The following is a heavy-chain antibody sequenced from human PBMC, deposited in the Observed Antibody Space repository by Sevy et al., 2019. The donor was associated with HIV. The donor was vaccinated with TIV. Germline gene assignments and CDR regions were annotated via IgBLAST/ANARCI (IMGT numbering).Heavy chain of an antibody. D-gene: IGHD3-10*01. J-gene: IGHJ5*02. CDR2: ISGSATFI. CDR3: ARGEYFGELGNWFDP. Sequence: GGSLRLSCAASGFTFSDYYMSWIRQAPGKGLEWVSYISGSATFIHYADSLQGRFTISRYNAKNSLYLQMNSLRAEDTAVYYCARGEYFGELGNWFDPWGQGTLVTVSS. V-gene: IGHV3-11*01. CDR1: GFTFSDYY.